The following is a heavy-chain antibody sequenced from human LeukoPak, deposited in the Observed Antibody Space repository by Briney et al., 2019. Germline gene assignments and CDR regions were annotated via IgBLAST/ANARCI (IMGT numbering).Heavy chain of an antibody. CDR3: ARDFTPEWFDIH. D-gene: IGHD3-3*01. CDR2: ISHDGSDE. J-gene: IGHJ4*02. CDR1: GLAFSSYS. Sequence: GGSLRLSCVASGLAFSSYSMHWVRQAPGKGLEWVGVISHDGSDEYYTDSVKGRFTISRDNSKNTVYLQMNSLRADDTAVYYCARDFTPEWFDIHWGQGTLVTVS. V-gene: IGHV3-30*04.